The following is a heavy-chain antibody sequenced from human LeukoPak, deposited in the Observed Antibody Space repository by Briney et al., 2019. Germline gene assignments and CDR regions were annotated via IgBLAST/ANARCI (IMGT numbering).Heavy chain of an antibody. V-gene: IGHV3-23*01. CDR2: VSGGAEAT. J-gene: IGHJ4*02. CDR3: AKDTPLTAYTSGWSNNCFDY. Sequence: PGGSLRLSCAASGFSFRDYAMTWVRQAPGKGLEWVSTVSGGAEATYYADPVKGRFAISRDNSKSALYLQMNSLRAEDTAIYYCAKDTPLTAYTSGWSNNCFDYWGQGTLVTVSS. D-gene: IGHD6-19*01. CDR1: GFSFRDYA.